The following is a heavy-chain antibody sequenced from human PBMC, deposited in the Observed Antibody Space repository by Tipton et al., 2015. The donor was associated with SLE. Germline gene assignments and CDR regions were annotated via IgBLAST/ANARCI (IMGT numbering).Heavy chain of an antibody. CDR1: GFTFSSYG. V-gene: IGHV3-30*02. J-gene: IGHJ2*01. CDR3: AKQREWGGGRHWYFDI. Sequence: SLRLSCAASGFTFSSYGMHWVRQAPGKGLEWVAFIRYDGSNKYYADSVKGRFTISRDNSKNTLYLQMSSLRAEDTAVYYCAKQREWGGGRHWYFDIWGRGTLVTVSS. D-gene: IGHD1-26*01. CDR2: IRYDGSNK.